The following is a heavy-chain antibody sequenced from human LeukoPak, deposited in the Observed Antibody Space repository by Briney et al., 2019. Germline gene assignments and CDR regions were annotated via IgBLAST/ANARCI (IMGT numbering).Heavy chain of an antibody. CDR2: ISYDGSNK. CDR1: RFTFSNYG. J-gene: IGHJ6*02. CDR3: ARGHYYDMDV. V-gene: IGHV3-30*03. Sequence: GGSLRLSCAASRFTFSNYGMHWVRQAPGKGLEWVAIISYDGSNKYYADSVKGRFTISRDNSKNTLYLQMNSLRAEDTAVYYCARGHYYDMDVWGQGTTVTVSS.